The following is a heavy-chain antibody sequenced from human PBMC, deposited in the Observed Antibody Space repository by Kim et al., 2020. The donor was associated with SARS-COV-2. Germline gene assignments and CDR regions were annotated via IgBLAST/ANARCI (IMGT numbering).Heavy chain of an antibody. Sequence: SETLSLTCTVSGGSISSYYWSWIRQPPGKGLEWIGYIYYSGSTNYNPSLKSRVTISVDTSKNQFSLKLSSVTAADTAVYYCARGPNYYDSSLDYWGQGTLVTVSS. V-gene: IGHV4-59*01. CDR3: ARGPNYYDSSLDY. D-gene: IGHD3-22*01. CDR2: IYYSGST. J-gene: IGHJ4*02. CDR1: GGSISSYY.